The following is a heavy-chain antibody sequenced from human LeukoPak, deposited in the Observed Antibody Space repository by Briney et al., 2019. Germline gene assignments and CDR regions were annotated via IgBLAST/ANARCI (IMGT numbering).Heavy chain of an antibody. CDR2: IYYTGTT. CDR1: GGSIGSSSYY. D-gene: IGHD7-27*01. CDR3: AREGWGYYFDF. V-gene: IGHV4-61*01. J-gene: IGHJ4*02. Sequence: SETLSLTCTVSGGSIGSSSYYWGWIRQPPGKGLEWIGYIYYTGTTNYNPSLKSRLTISVDTSKNQFSLNLSSVTSADTAVYYCAREGWGYYFDFWGQGTLVTVSS.